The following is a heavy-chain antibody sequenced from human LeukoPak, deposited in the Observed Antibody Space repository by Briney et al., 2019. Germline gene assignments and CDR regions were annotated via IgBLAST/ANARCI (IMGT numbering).Heavy chain of an antibody. J-gene: IGHJ3*02. CDR2: IKKDGSEK. V-gene: IGHV3-7*01. Sequence: PGRSLRLSCAASGFTFDDYAMHWVRQAPGKGLEWVANIKKDGSEKYYVDSVKGRFTISRDNAKNSLYLQMNSLRAEDTAVYYCARVPAGVIGMKDAFDIWGQGTMVTVSS. CDR3: ARVPAGVIGMKDAFDI. D-gene: IGHD3-16*02. CDR1: GFTFDDYA.